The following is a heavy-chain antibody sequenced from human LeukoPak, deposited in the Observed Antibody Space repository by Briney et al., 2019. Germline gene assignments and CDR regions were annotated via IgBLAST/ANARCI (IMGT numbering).Heavy chain of an antibody. J-gene: IGHJ4*02. CDR3: ARSGRTVHYDFWSGYREFDY. CDR1: GYTFTSYY. Sequence: ASVKVSCKASGYTFTSYYMHWVRQAPGQGLEWMGWINPNSGGTNYAQKFQGRVTMTRDTSISTAYMELSRLRSDDTAVYYCARSGRTVHYDFWSGYREFDYWGQGTLVTVSS. CDR2: INPNSGGT. D-gene: IGHD3-3*01. V-gene: IGHV1-2*02.